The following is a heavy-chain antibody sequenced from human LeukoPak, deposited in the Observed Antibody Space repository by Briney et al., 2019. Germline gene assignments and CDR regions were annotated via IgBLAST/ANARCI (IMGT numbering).Heavy chain of an antibody. D-gene: IGHD2-2*01. CDR1: GYSISNYS. CDR2: IYTSGST. J-gene: IGHJ4*02. CDR3: ATLYCSTTSCHVDY. Sequence: SETLSLTCTVSGYSISNYSWAWIRQPPGKGLEWIGYIYTSGSTNYDLSLKSRVTISADTSKHQYSLRLNSVTAADTAVYYCATLYCSTTSCHVDYWGQGTLVTVSS. V-gene: IGHV4-4*09.